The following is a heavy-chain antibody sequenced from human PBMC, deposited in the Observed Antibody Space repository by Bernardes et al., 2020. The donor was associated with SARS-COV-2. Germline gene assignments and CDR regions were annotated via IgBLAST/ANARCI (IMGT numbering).Heavy chain of an antibody. V-gene: IGHV3-43*02. J-gene: IGHJ6*02. Sequence: GGSLRLSCAASGFTFDGYGMHWVRQGPGKGLEWVSLITGDGVVTYYADSVKGRFTISRDNSKNSLYLQMNSLTTEDSALYYCVKDLRTYRRDYYYFAMDVWGQGTMVTVS. CDR3: VKDLRTYRRDYYYFAMDV. CDR2: ITGDGVVT. CDR1: GFTFDGYG. D-gene: IGHD3-16*02.